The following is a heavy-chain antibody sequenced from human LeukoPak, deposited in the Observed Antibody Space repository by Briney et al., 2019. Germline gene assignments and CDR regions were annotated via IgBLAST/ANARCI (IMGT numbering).Heavy chain of an antibody. D-gene: IGHD1-26*01. CDR2: ISAYNGKK. CDR1: GYTFTSYG. CDR3: ARDPLGSYYPPDY. Sequence: GASVKVSCKASGYTFTSYGISWVRQAPGQGREWMGWISAYNGKKNYVQKLQGRVTMTTDTSTSTAYMELRSLRSDDTAVYYCARDPLGSYYPPDYWGQGTLVTVSS. V-gene: IGHV1-18*01. J-gene: IGHJ4*02.